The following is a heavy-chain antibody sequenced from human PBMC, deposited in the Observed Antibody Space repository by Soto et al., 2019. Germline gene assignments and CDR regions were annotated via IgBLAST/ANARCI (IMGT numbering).Heavy chain of an antibody. Sequence: GGSLRLSCAASGFTFSSYGMHWVRQAPGKGLEWVAVIWYDGSNKYYADSVKGRFTTSRDNSKNTLYLQMNSLRAEDTAVYYCARDRDEYYYDSSGYYDAFDIWGQGTMVTVSS. D-gene: IGHD3-22*01. CDR3: ARDRDEYYYDSSGYYDAFDI. J-gene: IGHJ3*02. CDR1: GFTFSSYG. V-gene: IGHV3-33*01. CDR2: IWYDGSNK.